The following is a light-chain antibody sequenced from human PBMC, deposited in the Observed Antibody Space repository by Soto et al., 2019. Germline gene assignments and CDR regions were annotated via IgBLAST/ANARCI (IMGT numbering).Light chain of an antibody. CDR2: DVS. CDR3: SSYRSSSTLYV. Sequence: QSALTQPASVSGSPGQSITISCTGTSSDVGGYNYVSWYQQHPGKAPKLMIYDVSNRPSGVSNRFSGSKSGNTASLTISGLQAEDEADYYCSSYRSSSTLYVFGTGTKVIVL. CDR1: SSDVGGYNY. J-gene: IGLJ1*01. V-gene: IGLV2-14*01.